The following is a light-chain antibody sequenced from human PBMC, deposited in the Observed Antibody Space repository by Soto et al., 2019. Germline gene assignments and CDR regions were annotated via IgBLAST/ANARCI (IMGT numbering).Light chain of an antibody. CDR1: NSNIGATND. CDR3: HSYDSSLSGSV. J-gene: IGLJ3*02. CDR2: GDN. Sequence: QAVVTQPPSVSGAPGQRVTISCTGGNSNIGATNDVHWYQQIPGTAPKLLIYGDNNRPSGVPDRFSGSKSGTSASLAITGLQAEDEADYYCHSYDSSLSGSVFGGGTKLTV. V-gene: IGLV1-40*01.